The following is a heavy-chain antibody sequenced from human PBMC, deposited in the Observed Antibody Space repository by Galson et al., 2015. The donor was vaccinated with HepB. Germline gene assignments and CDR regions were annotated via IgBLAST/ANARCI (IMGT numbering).Heavy chain of an antibody. Sequence: SLRLPCAVSGLTFNNSAMAWARQAPGKGLEWVSTISGSGDDTFHADSVTGRFTISRDNSKNTLYLQMNSLRADDTAVYHWGKGGYGAGWGYDSWGQGALVTVSS. D-gene: IGHD4/OR15-4a*01. CDR3: GKGGYGAGWGYDS. CDR1: GLTFNNSA. V-gene: IGHV3-23*01. J-gene: IGHJ4*02. CDR2: ISGSGDDT.